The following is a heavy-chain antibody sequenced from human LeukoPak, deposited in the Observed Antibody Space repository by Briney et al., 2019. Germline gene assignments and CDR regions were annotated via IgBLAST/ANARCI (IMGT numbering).Heavy chain of an antibody. CDR2: IYYSGST. Sequence: SETLSLTCTVSGGSISSYYWSWIRQPPGKGLEWIGYIYYSGSTNYNPSLKSRVTISVDTSKNQFSLKLSSVTAADTAVYYCARSSYYYDSSGSFDPWGQGTLVTVSS. CDR3: ARSSYYYDSSGSFDP. J-gene: IGHJ5*02. CDR1: GGSISSYY. D-gene: IGHD3-22*01. V-gene: IGHV4-59*12.